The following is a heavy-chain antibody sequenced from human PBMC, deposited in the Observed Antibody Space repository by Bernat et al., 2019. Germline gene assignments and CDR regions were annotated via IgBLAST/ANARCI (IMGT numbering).Heavy chain of an antibody. Sequence: QVTLRESGPALVKPTQTLTLTCTFSGFSLSTSGMCVSWIRQPPGKALEWLALIDWDDDKYYSTSLKTRLTISKDTSKNQVVLTMTNMDPVDTATYYCSVGSGTEDAFDIWDQGTTVTVSS. CDR1: GFSLSTSGMC. CDR2: IDWDDDK. D-gene: IGHD3-10*01. J-gene: IGHJ3*02. CDR3: SVGSGTEDAFDI. V-gene: IGHV2-70*01.